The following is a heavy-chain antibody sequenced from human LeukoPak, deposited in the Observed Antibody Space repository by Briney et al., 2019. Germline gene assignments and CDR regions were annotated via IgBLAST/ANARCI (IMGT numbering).Heavy chain of an antibody. CDR1: GGSISSGDYY. CDR3: ARGRTYYYDLDY. Sequence: SETLSLTCTVSGGSISSGDYYWSWIRQPPGKGLEWIGYIYYSGSTYYNPSLKSRVTISVDTSKNQFSLKLSSVTAADTAVYYCARGRTYYYDLDYWGQGTLVTVSS. CDR2: IYYSGST. J-gene: IGHJ4*02. V-gene: IGHV4-30-4*08. D-gene: IGHD3-22*01.